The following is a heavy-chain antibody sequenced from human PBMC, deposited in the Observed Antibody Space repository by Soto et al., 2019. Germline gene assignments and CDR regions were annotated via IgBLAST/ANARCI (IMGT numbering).Heavy chain of an antibody. D-gene: IGHD1-26*01. CDR1: GFAFSSSD. J-gene: IGHJ4*02. V-gene: IGHV3-23*01. CDR2: ITVAGGGI. Sequence: EVQLLESGGGLAQPGGSLRLSCAASGFAFSSSDMAWIRQTPGKGLQWVSAITVAGGGIYYADSVKGRFTISRDNSKKTLYLQMNSLSAEDTAQYFCAKWPPAPKMGVTSHWGQGTLVTVSS. CDR3: AKWPPAPKMGVTSH.